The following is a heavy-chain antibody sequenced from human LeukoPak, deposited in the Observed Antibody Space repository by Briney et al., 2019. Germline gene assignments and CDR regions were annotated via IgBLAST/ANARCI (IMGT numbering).Heavy chain of an antibody. J-gene: IGHJ5*02. V-gene: IGHV3-53*05. CDR3: AKDGGQVVPAAIGVFDP. D-gene: IGHD2-2*01. CDR1: GFIVSSNY. Sequence: GGSLRLSCAASGFIVSSNYMSWVRQAPGKGLEWVSVSYTGGTTYYADSVKGRFTISRDNSKNTLYLQMNSLRAEDTAVYYCAKDGGQVVPAAIGVFDPWGQGTLVTVSS. CDR2: SYTGGTT.